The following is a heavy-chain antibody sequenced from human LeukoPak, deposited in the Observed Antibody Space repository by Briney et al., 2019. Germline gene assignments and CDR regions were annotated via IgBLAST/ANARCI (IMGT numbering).Heavy chain of an antibody. Sequence: SETLSLTCTVPGGSISSYYWGWIRQPPGKGLEWIGYIYYSGSTNYNPSLKSRVTISVDTSKNQFSLKLSSVTAADTAVYYCARLGSDTYYYDSSGYYPGPRFDPWGQGTLVTVSS. D-gene: IGHD3-22*01. J-gene: IGHJ5*02. V-gene: IGHV4-59*01. CDR1: GGSISSYY. CDR3: ARLGSDTYYYDSSGYYPGPRFDP. CDR2: IYYSGST.